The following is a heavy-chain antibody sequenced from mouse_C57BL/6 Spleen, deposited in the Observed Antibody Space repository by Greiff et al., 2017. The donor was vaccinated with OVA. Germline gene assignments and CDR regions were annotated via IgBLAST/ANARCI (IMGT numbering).Heavy chain of an antibody. CDR1: GFNIKDYY. CDR3: TFYGYDVGTWFAY. J-gene: IGHJ3*01. CDR2: IDPEDGDT. D-gene: IGHD2-2*01. V-gene: IGHV14-1*01. Sequence: EVQLQQSGAELVRPGASVKLSCTASGFNIKDYYMHWVKQRPEQGLEWIGRIDPEDGDTEYAPKFQGKATMTADTSSNTAYLQLSSLTSDDTAVYYCTFYGYDVGTWFAYWGQGTLVTVSA.